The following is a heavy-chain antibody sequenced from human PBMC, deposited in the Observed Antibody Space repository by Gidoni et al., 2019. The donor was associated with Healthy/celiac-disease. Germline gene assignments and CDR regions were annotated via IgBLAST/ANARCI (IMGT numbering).Heavy chain of an antibody. D-gene: IGHD2-21*02. CDR1: GFTFSSYG. CDR2: IWYDGSNK. Sequence: QVQLVESGGGAVQPGRSLRLSCAASGFTFSSYGMHWVRQAPGKGLEWVAVIWYDGSNKYYADSVKGRFTISRDNSKNTLYLQMNSLRAEDTAVYYCARAEGGDPHFDYWGQGTLVTVSS. V-gene: IGHV3-33*01. J-gene: IGHJ4*02. CDR3: ARAEGGDPHFDY.